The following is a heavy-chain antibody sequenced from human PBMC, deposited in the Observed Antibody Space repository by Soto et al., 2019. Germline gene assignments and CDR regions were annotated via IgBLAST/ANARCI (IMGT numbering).Heavy chain of an antibody. CDR1: GGSITSSSYY. CDR2: IYYSGGT. J-gene: IGHJ4*02. Sequence: SETLSLTCTVSGGSITSSSYYWGWIRQPPGKGLEWIGNIYYSGGTYYNPSLKSRVTISVDTSKNQFSLKLSSVTAADTAVYYCMLGSGWKDFDYWGQGTLVTVSS. V-gene: IGHV4-39*01. CDR3: MLGSGWKDFDY. D-gene: IGHD3-22*01.